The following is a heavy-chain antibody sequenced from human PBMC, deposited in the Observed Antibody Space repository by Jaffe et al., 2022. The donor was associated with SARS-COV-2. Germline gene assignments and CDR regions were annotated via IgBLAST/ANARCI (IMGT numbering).Heavy chain of an antibody. CDR2: IYYSGST. CDR1: GGSISSGGYY. Sequence: QVQLQESGPGLVKPSQTLSLTCTVSGGSISSGGYYWSWIRQHPGKGLEWIGYIYYSGSTYYNPSLKSRVTISVDTSKNQFSLKLSSVTAADTAVYYCARDVLKGAIHNYYYGMDVWGQGTTVTVSS. J-gene: IGHJ6*02. D-gene: IGHD2-21*01. CDR3: ARDVLKGAIHNYYYGMDV. V-gene: IGHV4-31*03.